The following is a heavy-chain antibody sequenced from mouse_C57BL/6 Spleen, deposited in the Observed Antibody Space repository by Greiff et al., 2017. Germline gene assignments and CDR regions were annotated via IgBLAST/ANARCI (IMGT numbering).Heavy chain of an antibody. V-gene: IGHV1-82*01. CDR2: IYPGDGDT. CDR3: ARIHDYDEGY. J-gene: IGHJ2*01. Sequence: VQLQQSGPELVKPGASVKISCKASGYAFSSSWMNWVKQRPGKGLEWIGRIYPGDGDTNYNGKFKGKATLTADKSSSTAYMQLSSLTSEDSAVYFCARIHDYDEGYWGQGTTLTVSS. D-gene: IGHD2-4*01. CDR1: GYAFSSSW.